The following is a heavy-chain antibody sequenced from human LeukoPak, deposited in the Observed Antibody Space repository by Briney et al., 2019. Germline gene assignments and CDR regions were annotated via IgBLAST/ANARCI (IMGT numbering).Heavy chain of an antibody. D-gene: IGHD3-3*01. V-gene: IGHV1-8*03. CDR1: GYTFTSYD. CDR2: MNPNSGNT. J-gene: IGHJ4*02. CDR3: ARAPVPYYDFWSGYSDFFDY. Sequence: ASVKVSCKASGYTFTSYDINWVRQATGQGLEWMGWMNPNSGNTGYAQKFRGRVTITRNTSISTAYMELSSLRSEDTAVYYCARAPVPYYDFWSGYSDFFDYWGQGTLVTVSS.